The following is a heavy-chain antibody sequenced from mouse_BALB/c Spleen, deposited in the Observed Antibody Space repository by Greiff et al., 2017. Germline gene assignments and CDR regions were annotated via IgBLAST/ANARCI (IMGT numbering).Heavy chain of an antibody. V-gene: IGHV5-6-5*01. Sequence: EVQGVESGGGLVKPGGSLKLSCAASGFTFSSYAMSWVRQTPEKRLEWVASISSGGSTYYPDSVKGRFTISRDNARNILYLQMSSLRSEDTAMYYCARGDFFAYWGQGTLVTVSA. J-gene: IGHJ3*01. CDR2: ISSGGST. CDR1: GFTFSSYA. CDR3: ARGDFFAY.